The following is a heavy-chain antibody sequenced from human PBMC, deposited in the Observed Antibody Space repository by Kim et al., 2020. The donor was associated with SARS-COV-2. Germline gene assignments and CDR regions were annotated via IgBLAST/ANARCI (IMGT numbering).Heavy chain of an antibody. CDR3: ARESQWVTGDTCYSKWFNS. J-gene: IGHJ5*01. Sequence: SQTLSLTCAISGDSVSSKSAAWNWIRQSPSRGLEWLGRTYYRSKWNNDYAVFVKSRITISPDTSRNHFSLQLNSVTPEDTAVYYCARESQWVTGDTCYSKWFNSWCQGTLITVTA. CDR1: GDSVSSKSAA. D-gene: IGHD2-15*01. V-gene: IGHV6-1*01. CDR2: TYYRSKWNN.